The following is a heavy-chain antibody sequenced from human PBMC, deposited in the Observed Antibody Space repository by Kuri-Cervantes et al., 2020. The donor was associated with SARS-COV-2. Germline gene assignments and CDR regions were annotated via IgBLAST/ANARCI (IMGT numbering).Heavy chain of an antibody. CDR2: ISYDGRKK. D-gene: IGHD6-13*01. CDR3: AREALEGGYRAGAFDI. Sequence: GGSLRLSCAASGFTLSSYAMHWVRQAPGKGLEWVAVISYDGRKKYYADSVKGRFTISRDNSKNTLYLQINSLRAEDTAVYYCAREALEGGYRAGAFDISGQGTMVTVSS. V-gene: IGHV3-30*04. J-gene: IGHJ3*02. CDR1: GFTLSSYA.